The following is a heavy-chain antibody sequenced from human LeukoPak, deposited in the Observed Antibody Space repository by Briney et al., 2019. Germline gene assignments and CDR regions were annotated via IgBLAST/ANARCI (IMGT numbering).Heavy chain of an antibody. CDR3: AKDPRGYSYGLFDY. D-gene: IGHD5-18*01. CDR1: GFTFSSYG. CDR2: IRYDGSNK. V-gene: IGHV3-30*02. J-gene: IGHJ4*02. Sequence: GGSLRLSCAASGFTFSSYGMHWVRQAPGKGLEWVAFIRYDGSNKYYADSVKGRFTISRDNSKNTLYLQMNSLRAEDTAVYYCAKDPRGYSYGLFDYRGQGTLVTVSS.